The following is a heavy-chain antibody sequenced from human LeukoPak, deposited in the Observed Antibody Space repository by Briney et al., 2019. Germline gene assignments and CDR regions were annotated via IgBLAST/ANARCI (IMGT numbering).Heavy chain of an antibody. Sequence: SETLSLTCAVYSGSFSGYNWNWIRQSPGKGLEWIGEINQSGRINYNPSLKSRVTISVDTSKNQFSLKLTSLTAADTAVYYCASQGYYDSSPFDPWGQGTLVTVSS. J-gene: IGHJ5*02. D-gene: IGHD3-22*01. CDR2: INQSGRI. CDR1: SGSFSGYN. CDR3: ASQGYYDSSPFDP. V-gene: IGHV4-34*01.